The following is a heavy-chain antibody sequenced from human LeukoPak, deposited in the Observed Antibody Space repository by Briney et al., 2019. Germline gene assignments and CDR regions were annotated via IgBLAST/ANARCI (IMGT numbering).Heavy chain of an antibody. CDR2: IDWDDDK. Sequence: SGPALVKPTQTLTLTCTFSGFSLSTTGMRLNWIRQSPGKALEWLARIDWDDDKYYTTSLKTRLTISKTPSKNQVVLTMTNMDPVDTGTYYCARINGYSYYYDYWGQGTLVTVSS. D-gene: IGHD3-22*01. J-gene: IGHJ4*02. CDR1: GFSLSTTGMR. CDR3: ARINGYSYYYDY. V-gene: IGHV2-70*04.